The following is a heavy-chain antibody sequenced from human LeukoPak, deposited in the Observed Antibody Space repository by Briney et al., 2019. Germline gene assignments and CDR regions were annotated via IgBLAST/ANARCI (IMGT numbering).Heavy chain of an antibody. Sequence: QPGGSLRLSCAASGFTFSGYAMSWVRQAPGKGLGWVSSISGSGGSTYYADSVKGRFSISRDNSKNTLYLHMSSLRTEDTAVYYCAKDPLGFCTGGSCYAEYWGQGTLVTVSS. J-gene: IGHJ4*02. CDR3: AKDPLGFCTGGSCYAEY. V-gene: IGHV3-23*01. CDR2: ISGSGGST. CDR1: GFTFSGYA. D-gene: IGHD2-15*01.